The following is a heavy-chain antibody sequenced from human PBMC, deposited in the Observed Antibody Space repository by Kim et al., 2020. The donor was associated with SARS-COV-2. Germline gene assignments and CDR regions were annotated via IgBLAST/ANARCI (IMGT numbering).Heavy chain of an antibody. V-gene: IGHV3-53*01. CDR1: GLTVSSNY. D-gene: IGHD3-10*01. CDR2: MFSGGSR. CDR3: ARDLYYGSGSYYFDY. Sequence: GGSLRLSCAASGLTVSSNYMSWVRQAPGRGLEWVSVMFSGGSRYYADSVKGRFTISRDNSKNTLYLQMNSLRAEDTAVYYCARDLYYGSGSYYFDYWGQGTLVTLSS. J-gene: IGHJ4*02.